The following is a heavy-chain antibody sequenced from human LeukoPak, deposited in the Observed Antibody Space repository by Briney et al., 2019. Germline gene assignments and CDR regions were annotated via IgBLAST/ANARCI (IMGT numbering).Heavy chain of an antibody. Sequence: GGSLRLSCAASGFTFSSYAMSWVRQAPGKGLEWVSAISGSGGSTYYADSVKGRFTISRDNSKNTLYLQMNSLRAEDTAVYYCAKDTYYYDSSGYSDPYWGQGTLVTVSS. D-gene: IGHD3-22*01. CDR2: ISGSGGST. CDR3: AKDTYYYDSSGYSDPY. J-gene: IGHJ4*02. V-gene: IGHV3-23*01. CDR1: GFTFSSYA.